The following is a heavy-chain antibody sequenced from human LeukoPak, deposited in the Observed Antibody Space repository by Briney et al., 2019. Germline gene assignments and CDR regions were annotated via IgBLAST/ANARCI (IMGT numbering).Heavy chain of an antibody. CDR1: GFIFSSYG. D-gene: IGHD3-3*01. Sequence: GGSLRLSCAASGFIFSSYGMHWVRQAPGKGLEWVAFIRYDGSNKNYADSVKGRFTISRGNSKNTVYLQMNSLRAEDTAVYHCAKGHGTRYLEWLSIEYWGQGTLVTVSS. CDR2: IRYDGSNK. V-gene: IGHV3-30*02. CDR3: AKGHGTRYLEWLSIEY. J-gene: IGHJ4*02.